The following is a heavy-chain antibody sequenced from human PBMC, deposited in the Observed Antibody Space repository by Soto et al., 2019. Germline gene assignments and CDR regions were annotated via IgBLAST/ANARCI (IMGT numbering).Heavy chain of an antibody. CDR1: GFTFSSYG. V-gene: IGHV3-33*01. Sequence: QVQLVESGGGVVQPGRSLRLSCAASGFTFSSYGMHWVRQAPGKGLEWVAVIWSDGNKKYYADSVKGRFTISRDNSKNTLDPQMDRLRGEDTAGYYCARSTGSHTYLDCWGQGTLVTVSS. CDR3: ARSTGSHTYLDC. CDR2: IWSDGNKK. D-gene: IGHD2-21*01. J-gene: IGHJ4*02.